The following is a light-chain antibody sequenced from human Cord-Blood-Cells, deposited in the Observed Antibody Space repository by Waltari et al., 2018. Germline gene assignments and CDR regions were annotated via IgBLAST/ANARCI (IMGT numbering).Light chain of an antibody. CDR3: QQSYSTPYS. CDR2: AAS. V-gene: IGKV1-39*01. Sequence: DIQMTQSPSSLSASVQDRVTITCRASQSISSYLNWYQQKPGKAPKLLTYAASSLQSGVPSRFSGSGSGTDFTLTISSLQPEDFATYDCQQSYSTPYSGGQGTKLEIK. J-gene: IGKJ2*03. CDR1: QSISSY.